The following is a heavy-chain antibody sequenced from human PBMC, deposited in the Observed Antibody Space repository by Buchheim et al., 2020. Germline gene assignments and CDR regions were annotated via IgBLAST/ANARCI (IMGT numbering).Heavy chain of an antibody. CDR3: ARASGGSGYDYYYYYYMDV. Sequence: QVQLVESGGGVVQPGRSLRLSCAASGFIFSNYGMHWVRQAPGKGLEWVAIIWFDGSNKYADSVKGRFTISRDNSKNTLYLQMNSLRAEDTAVYYCARASGGSGYDYYYYYYMDVWGKGTT. J-gene: IGHJ6*03. D-gene: IGHD5-12*01. V-gene: IGHV3-33*01. CDR2: IWFDGSNK. CDR1: GFIFSNYG.